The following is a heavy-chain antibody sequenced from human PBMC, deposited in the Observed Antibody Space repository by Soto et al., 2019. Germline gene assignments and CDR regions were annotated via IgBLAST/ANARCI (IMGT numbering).Heavy chain of an antibody. Sequence: SETLSLTCTVSGGSISSGGYYWSWIRQHPGKGLEWIGYIYYSGSTYYNPSLKSRVTISVDTSKNQFSLKLSSVTAADTAVYYCAREDGYNWNYVDYWGQGTLVTVSS. CDR2: IYYSGST. J-gene: IGHJ4*02. CDR3: AREDGYNWNYVDY. D-gene: IGHD1-20*01. V-gene: IGHV4-31*03. CDR1: GGSISSGGYY.